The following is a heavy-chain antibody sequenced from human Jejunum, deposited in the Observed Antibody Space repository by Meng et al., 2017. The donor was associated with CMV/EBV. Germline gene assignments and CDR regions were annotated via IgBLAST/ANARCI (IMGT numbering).Heavy chain of an antibody. Sequence: VLLVGSGGGLFSPGGALSPSCAASGFSFSASVMHWVRQDPGQGLVWVARINHDGTETIYRDSVRGRFTVSRDNTKNTVSLEMNSLRVEDTAPYYCVKDFAWSIDFWGQGVLVTVSS. D-gene: IGHD3-3*01. CDR3: VKDFAWSIDF. J-gene: IGHJ4*02. CDR2: INHDGTET. V-gene: IGHV3-74*01. CDR1: GFSFSASV.